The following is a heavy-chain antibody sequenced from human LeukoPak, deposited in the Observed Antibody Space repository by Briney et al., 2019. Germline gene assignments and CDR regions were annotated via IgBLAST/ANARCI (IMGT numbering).Heavy chain of an antibody. D-gene: IGHD6-13*01. Sequence: ASVKVSCKASGYTFTSYDINWVRQASGQGLEWMGWMNPNSGNTGYAQKFQGRVSMTSNTSISTAYMELSSLRSEDTAVYYCARGLRREQQLLRAFDDWGQGTLVTVSS. J-gene: IGHJ4*02. CDR3: ARGLRREQQLLRAFDD. V-gene: IGHV1-8*01. CDR2: MNPNSGNT. CDR1: GYTFTSYD.